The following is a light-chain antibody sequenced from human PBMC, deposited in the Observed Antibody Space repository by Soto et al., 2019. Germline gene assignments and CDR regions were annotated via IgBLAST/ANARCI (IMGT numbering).Light chain of an antibody. CDR2: GNN. CDR1: SSNIGAGYD. CDR3: QSFDSGLSGYV. J-gene: IGLJ1*01. V-gene: IGLV1-40*01. Sequence: QSVLTQPPSVSGAPGQRVTISCTGSSSNIGAGYDVHWYQQLPGTAPKLLIYGNNNRPSGVPDRFSGSKSGTSASLAITGLQAEDEADYSCQSFDSGLSGYVFGTGTKLTVL.